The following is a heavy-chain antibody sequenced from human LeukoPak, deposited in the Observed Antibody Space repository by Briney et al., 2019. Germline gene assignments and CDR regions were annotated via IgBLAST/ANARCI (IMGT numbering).Heavy chain of an antibody. D-gene: IGHD6-19*01. Sequence: GGSLRLSCAASGFSLSGYNMNWVRQAPGKGLEWVSYISSSSSTLHYADSVRGRFTISRDNAKDSLYLQMNSLRAEDTAVYYCARGLPVYSSGWYFDFWGQGTLVTVSS. CDR2: ISSSSSTL. J-gene: IGHJ4*02. CDR1: GFSLSGYN. CDR3: ARGLPVYSSGWYFDF. V-gene: IGHV3-48*04.